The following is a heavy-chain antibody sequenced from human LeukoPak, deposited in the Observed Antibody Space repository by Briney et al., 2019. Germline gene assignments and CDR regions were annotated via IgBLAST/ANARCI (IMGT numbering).Heavy chain of an antibody. D-gene: IGHD1-1*01. J-gene: IGHJ4*02. CDR3: ARDRHWNDGKVDF. Sequence: GGSLRLSCAASGFTFSSYWMSWVRQAPGKGLECAANIKQDGGEKYYVDSVKGRFTISRDNAKNSLYLQINSLRVEDTAVYYCARDRHWNDGKVDFWSQGTLVTVSS. CDR2: IKQDGGEK. V-gene: IGHV3-7*01. CDR1: GFTFSSYW.